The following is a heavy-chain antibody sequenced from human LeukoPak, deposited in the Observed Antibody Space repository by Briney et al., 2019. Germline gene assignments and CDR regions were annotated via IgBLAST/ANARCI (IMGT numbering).Heavy chain of an antibody. D-gene: IGHD3-10*01. Sequence: SETLSLTCTVSGGSISSSSYYWGWIRQPPGKGLEWIGEINHSGSTNYNPSLKSRITISVDTSKNQFSLKLSSVTAADTAVYYCARHVSGVRGRRTDYWGQGTLVTVSS. J-gene: IGHJ4*02. CDR1: GGSISSSSYY. V-gene: IGHV4-39*01. CDR3: ARHVSGVRGRRTDY. CDR2: INHSGST.